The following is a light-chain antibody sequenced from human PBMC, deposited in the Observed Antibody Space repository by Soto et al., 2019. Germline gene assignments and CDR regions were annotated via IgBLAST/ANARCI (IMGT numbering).Light chain of an antibody. J-gene: IGLJ1*01. CDR1: SSNIGAGYD. CDR2: GNS. CDR3: QSYDSSLSGSEV. V-gene: IGLV1-40*01. Sequence: LTQPPSVSGAPGQRVTISCTGSSSNIGAGYDVHWYQQLPGTAPKLLIYGNSNRPSGVPDRFSGSKSGTSASLAITGLQAEDEADYYCQSYDSSLSGSEVFGTGTKVTVL.